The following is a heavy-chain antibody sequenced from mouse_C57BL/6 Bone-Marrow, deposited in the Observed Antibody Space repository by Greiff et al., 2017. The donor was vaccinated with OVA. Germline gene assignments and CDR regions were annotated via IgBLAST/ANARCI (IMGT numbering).Heavy chain of an antibody. J-gene: IGHJ1*03. V-gene: IGHV5-4*03. Sequence: DVKLVESGGGLVKPGGSLKLSCAASGFTFSSYAMSWVRQTPEKRLEWVATISDGGSYTYYPDNVKGRFTISRDNAKHNLYLQMSHLKSEDTAMYYCASHDGSSYYWYFDVWGTGTTVTVSS. CDR1: GFTFSSYA. CDR2: ISDGGSYT. D-gene: IGHD1-1*01. CDR3: ASHDGSSYYWYFDV.